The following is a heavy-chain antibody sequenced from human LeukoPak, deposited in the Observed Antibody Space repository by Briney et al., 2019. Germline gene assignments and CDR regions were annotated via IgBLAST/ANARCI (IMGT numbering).Heavy chain of an antibody. J-gene: IGHJ4*02. D-gene: IGHD3-22*01. CDR3: AHRPDYYDSTGYHQNFDY. CDR2: IYWDDDK. Sequence: SGPTLVKPTQTLTLTCTFSGFSLSTSGEGVGWIRQPPGKALEWLALIYWDDDKRYNPSLRSRLTITKDTSKNQVVLTMTNMDPVDTATYYCAHRPDYYDSTGYHQNFDYWGQGTLVTVSS. V-gene: IGHV2-5*02. CDR1: GFSLSTSGEG.